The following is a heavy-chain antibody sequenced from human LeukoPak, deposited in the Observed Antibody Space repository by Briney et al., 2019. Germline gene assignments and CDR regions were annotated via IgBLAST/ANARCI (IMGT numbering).Heavy chain of an antibody. CDR2: ISGSGGST. D-gene: IGHD3-22*01. J-gene: IGHJ4*02. CDR1: GFTFSGSA. V-gene: IGHV3-23*01. Sequence: PGGSLKLSCAASGFTFSGSAMHWVRQAPGKGLEWVSAISGSGGSTYYADSVKGRFTISRDNSKNTLYLQMNSLRAEDTAVYYCAPMINVDEKWGQGTLVTVSS. CDR3: APMINVDEK.